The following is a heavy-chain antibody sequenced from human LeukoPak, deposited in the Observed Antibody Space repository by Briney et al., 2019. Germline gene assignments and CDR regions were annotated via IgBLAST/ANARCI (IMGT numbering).Heavy chain of an antibody. J-gene: IGHJ6*04. Sequence: PGGSLRLSCAASGFTFSNYAMHWVRQAPGKGLEWVSGISWNSGSIGYADSVKGRFTISRDNAKNSLYLQMNSLRAEDTAVYYCAELGITMIGGVWGKGTTVTISS. V-gene: IGHV3-9*01. CDR2: ISWNSGSI. CDR1: GFTFSNYA. CDR3: AELGITMIGGV. D-gene: IGHD3-10*02.